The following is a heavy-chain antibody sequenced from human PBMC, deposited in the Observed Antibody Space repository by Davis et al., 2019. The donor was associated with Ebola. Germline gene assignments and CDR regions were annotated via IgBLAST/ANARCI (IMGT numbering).Heavy chain of an antibody. Sequence: SVKVSCKTSGGSFSSHPISWVRQAPRQGLEWMGGIIPIFDTPHYAQKFQGRITITADASTSTAYMELSSLRSEDTAVYYCAREGGRYYDRSGYVFDIWGQGTMVKVSS. D-gene: IGHD3-22*01. J-gene: IGHJ3*02. CDR1: GGSFSSHP. V-gene: IGHV1-69*13. CDR3: AREGGRYYDRSGYVFDI. CDR2: IIPIFDTP.